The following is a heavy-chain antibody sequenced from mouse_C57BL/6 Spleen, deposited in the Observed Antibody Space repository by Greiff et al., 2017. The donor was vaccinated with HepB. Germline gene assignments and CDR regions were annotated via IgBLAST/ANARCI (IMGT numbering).Heavy chain of an antibody. CDR2: ISDGGSYT. V-gene: IGHV5-4*01. Sequence: EVKLVESGGGLVKPGGSLKLSCAASGFTFSSYAMSWVRQTPEKRLEWVATISDGGSYTYYPDNVKGRFTISRDNAKNNLYLQMSHLKSEDTAMYYCARDRDYDGNYFDYWGQGTTLTVSS. CDR1: GFTFSSYA. J-gene: IGHJ2*01. D-gene: IGHD2-4*01. CDR3: ARDRDYDGNYFDY.